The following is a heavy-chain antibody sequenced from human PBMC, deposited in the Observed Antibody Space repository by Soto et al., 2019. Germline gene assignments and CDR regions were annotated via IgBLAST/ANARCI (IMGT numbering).Heavy chain of an antibody. J-gene: IGHJ6*02. CDR2: ISSSSSYI. D-gene: IGHD3-10*01. CDR3: ARAGQYYYGSGSSGGMDV. Sequence: GGSLRLSCAASGFTFSRYSMNWVRQAPGKGLEWVSSISSSSSYIYYADSVKGRFTISRDNAKNSLYLQMNSLRAEDTAVYYCARAGQYYYGSGSSGGMDVWGQGTTVTVSS. V-gene: IGHV3-21*01. CDR1: GFTFSRYS.